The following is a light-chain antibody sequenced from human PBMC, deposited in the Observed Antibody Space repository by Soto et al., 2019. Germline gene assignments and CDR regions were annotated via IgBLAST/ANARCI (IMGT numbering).Light chain of an antibody. CDR3: KQYDNLLPIT. J-gene: IGKJ5*01. CDR1: QDISKN. CDR2: DAS. Sequence: IQMTQSPSSLSASVGDRVTITCQASQDISKNLNWYQQKPGKAPKLLIYDASSLQTGVPSRLSGSGSATDVTFPISSLQAEDIATYYCKQYDNLLPITFGQGTRLEIK. V-gene: IGKV1-33*01.